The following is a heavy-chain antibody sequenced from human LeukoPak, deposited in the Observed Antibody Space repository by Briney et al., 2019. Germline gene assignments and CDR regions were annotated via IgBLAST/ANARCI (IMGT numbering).Heavy chain of an antibody. CDR3: AAGGYGDYPKDAFDI. CDR1: GFTFTSSA. J-gene: IGHJ3*02. CDR2: IVVGSGNT. V-gene: IGHV1-58*02. D-gene: IGHD4-17*01. Sequence: GTSVKVSCKASGFTFTSSAMQWVRQARGQRLEWIGCIVVGSGNTNYAQKFQERVTITRDMSTSTAYMELSSLRSEDTAVYYCAAGGYGDYPKDAFDIWGQGTMVTVSS.